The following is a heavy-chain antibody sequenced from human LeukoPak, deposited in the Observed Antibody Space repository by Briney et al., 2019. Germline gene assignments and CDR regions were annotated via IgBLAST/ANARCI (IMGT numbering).Heavy chain of an antibody. CDR3: ASSSSWYENWNY. CDR2: ISAYNGNT. CDR1: GYTFTSYG. J-gene: IGHJ4*02. Sequence: ASVKVSCKASGYTFTSYGISWVRQAPGQGLEWMGWISAYNGNTNYAQKLQGRVTMTTDTSTSTAYMELRSLRSDDTVVYYCASSSSWYENWNYWGQGTLVTVSS. D-gene: IGHD6-13*01. V-gene: IGHV1-18*01.